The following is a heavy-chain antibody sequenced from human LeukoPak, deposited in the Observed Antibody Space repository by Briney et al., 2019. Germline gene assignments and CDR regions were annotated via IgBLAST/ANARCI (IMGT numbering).Heavy chain of an antibody. J-gene: IGHJ4*02. V-gene: IGHV3-48*04. Sequence: PGGSLRLSCTAAGFTFNNYAMSWVRQAPGKGLEWVSHISDSGGKTYYADSVKGRFTISRDNAKNSLYLQMNSLRAEDTAVYYCARVGQRVYYYGSGSYEVDYWGQGTLVTVSS. CDR3: ARVGQRVYYYGSGSYEVDY. D-gene: IGHD3-10*01. CDR2: ISDSGGKT. CDR1: GFTFNNYA.